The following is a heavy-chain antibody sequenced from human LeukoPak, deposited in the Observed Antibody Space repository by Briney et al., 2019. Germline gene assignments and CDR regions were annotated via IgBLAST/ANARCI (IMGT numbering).Heavy chain of an antibody. CDR3: AREHYYGSGSYYNVNWFDP. V-gene: IGHV4-59*01. D-gene: IGHD3-10*01. Sequence: SETLSLTCTVSGGSISSYYWSWIRQPPGKGLEWIGYIYYSGSTNYNPSLKSRVTISVDTSKNQFSLKLSSVTAADKAVYYWAREHYYGSGSYYNVNWFDPWGQGTLVTVSS. CDR2: IYYSGST. CDR1: GGSISSYY. J-gene: IGHJ5*02.